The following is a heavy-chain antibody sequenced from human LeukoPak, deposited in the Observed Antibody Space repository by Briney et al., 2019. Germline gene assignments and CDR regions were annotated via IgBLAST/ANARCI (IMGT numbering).Heavy chain of an antibody. CDR2: INHSGSS. J-gene: IGHJ5*02. CDR3: ARGSRVAVSGSRPFDP. V-gene: IGHV4-34*01. CDR1: GGSFSTYY. Sequence: SETLSLTCAVSGGSFSTYYWSLIRQPPGKGLEWIGEINHSGSSKYNPSLKSRVTISIDTSKNQFSLKLNSVTAADTALYYCARGSRVAVSGSRPFDPWGQGTLVTVSS. D-gene: IGHD6-13*01.